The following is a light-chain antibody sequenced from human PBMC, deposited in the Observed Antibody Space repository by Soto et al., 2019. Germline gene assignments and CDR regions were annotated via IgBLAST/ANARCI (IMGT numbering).Light chain of an antibody. Sequence: DIQMTQSPSSLSASVGDRVIITCRASQSIDTFLNWYQQKPGKAPKLLIYAASTLQSGVPSRCSGSGSGTEFTITITTLQSEDFATYYCQHPYNIPLTFGQGTKVEIK. CDR1: QSIDTF. CDR2: AAS. CDR3: QHPYNIPLT. J-gene: IGKJ1*01. V-gene: IGKV1-39*01.